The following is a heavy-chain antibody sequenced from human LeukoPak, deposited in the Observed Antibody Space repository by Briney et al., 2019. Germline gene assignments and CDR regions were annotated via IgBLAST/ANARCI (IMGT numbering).Heavy chain of an antibody. J-gene: IGHJ4*02. Sequence: ASVKVSCKASVHTFTSYAMNWVRQAPGQGLEWMGWINTNTGNPTYAQGFTGRFVFSLDTSVSTVYLQISSLKAEDTAVYYCARATYSSGWYFDYWGQGTLVTVSS. V-gene: IGHV7-4-1*02. CDR3: ARATYSSGWYFDY. CDR1: VHTFTSYA. CDR2: INTNTGNP. D-gene: IGHD6-19*01.